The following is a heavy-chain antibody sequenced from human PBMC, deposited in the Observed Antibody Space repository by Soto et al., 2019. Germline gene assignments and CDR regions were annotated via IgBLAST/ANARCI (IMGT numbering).Heavy chain of an antibody. Sequence: QVQLLQSGAEVKKPGASVRVSCKTSGYTFTRYGVSRVRQAPGQGLEWMGWISGYNGNTKEAHKFEGRVILTTATAANTALMELRSMTSNDAAVYYSVRGSAYSTPWSFDSWGQGTLVTVSS. V-gene: IGHV1-18*01. CDR3: VRGSAYSTPWSFDS. CDR2: ISGYNGNT. CDR1: GYTFTRYG. J-gene: IGHJ4*02. D-gene: IGHD2-8*01.